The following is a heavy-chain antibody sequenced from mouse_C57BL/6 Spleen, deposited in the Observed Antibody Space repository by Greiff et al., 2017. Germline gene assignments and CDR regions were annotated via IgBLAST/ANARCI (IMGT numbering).Heavy chain of an antibody. CDR1: GYAFSSYW. J-gene: IGHJ3*01. D-gene: IGHD3-3*01. CDR2: IYPGDGDT. Sequence: QVQLQQSGAELVKPGASVKISCKASGYAFSSYWMNWVKQGPGKGLEWIGQIYPGDGDTNYNGKFKGKATLTADKSSSTAYMQLSSLTSEDSAVYFCARGGGRGFAYWGQGTLVTVSA. CDR3: ARGGGRGFAY. V-gene: IGHV1-80*01.